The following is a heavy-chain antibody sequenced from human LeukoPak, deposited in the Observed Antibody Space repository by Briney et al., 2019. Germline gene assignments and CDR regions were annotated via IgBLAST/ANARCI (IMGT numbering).Heavy chain of an antibody. CDR3: ARETVAGIAFDI. J-gene: IGHJ3*02. D-gene: IGHD6-19*01. Sequence: ASAKVSCKASGYTFTSYDINWVRQATRQGLEWMGWMNPNSGNTGYAQKFQGRVTMTRNTSISTAYMELSSLRSEDTAVYYCARETVAGIAFDIWGQGTMVTVSS. V-gene: IGHV1-8*01. CDR2: MNPNSGNT. CDR1: GYTFTSYD.